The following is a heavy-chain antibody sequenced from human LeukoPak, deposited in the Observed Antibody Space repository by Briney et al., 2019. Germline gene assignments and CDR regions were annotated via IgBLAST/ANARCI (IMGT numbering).Heavy chain of an antibody. V-gene: IGHV4-39*01. CDR3: ARARQNDFWSGYLGNGGQYYFDY. J-gene: IGHJ4*02. Sequence: SQTLSLTCAVSGGSISSSSYYWGWIRQPPGKGLEWIGSIYYSGSTYYNPSLKSRVTISVDTSKNQFSLKLSSVTAADTAVYYCARARQNDFWSGYLGNGGQYYFDYWGQGTLVTVSS. CDR1: GGSISSSSYY. D-gene: IGHD3-3*01. CDR2: IYYSGST.